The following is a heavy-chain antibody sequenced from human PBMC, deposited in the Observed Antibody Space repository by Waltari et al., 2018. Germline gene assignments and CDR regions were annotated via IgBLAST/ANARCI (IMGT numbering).Heavy chain of an antibody. V-gene: IGHV4-4*07. CDR2: IYSSGST. D-gene: IGHD1-26*01. Sequence: QVQLQESGPGLVKSSATLSLTCTVSGGSISGDFWNWIRQPAGKGLEWIGRIYSSGSTNYNASLQSRVTMSVDTSKNQFSLKLSSVTAADTAVYYCARWRGGANDYWGQGTLVTVSS. CDR1: GGSISGDF. J-gene: IGHJ4*02. CDR3: ARWRGGANDY.